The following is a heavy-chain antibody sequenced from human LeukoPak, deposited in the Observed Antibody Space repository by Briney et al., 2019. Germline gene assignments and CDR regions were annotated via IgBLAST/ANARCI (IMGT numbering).Heavy chain of an antibody. CDR2: ISSSSSTI. CDR1: GFTFSSYS. D-gene: IGHD1-26*01. V-gene: IGHV3-48*04. CDR3: ARDGRKGQREIDY. J-gene: IGHJ4*02. Sequence: GGSLRLSCAASGFTFSSYSMNWVRQAPGKGLEWVSYISSSSSTIYYADSVKGRFTISRDNAKNSLYLQMNSLRAEDTAVYYCARDGRKGQREIDYWGQGTLVTVSS.